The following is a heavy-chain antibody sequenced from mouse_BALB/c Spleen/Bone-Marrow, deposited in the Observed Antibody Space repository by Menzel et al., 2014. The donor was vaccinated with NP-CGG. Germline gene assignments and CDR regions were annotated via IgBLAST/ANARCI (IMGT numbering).Heavy chain of an antibody. J-gene: IGHJ2*01. CDR2: IDPANGNT. D-gene: IGHD2-4*01. V-gene: IGHV14-3*02. Sequence: EVQLVESGAELVKPGASVKLSCTASGFNIKDTYMHWVKQRPEQGLEWIGRIDPANGNTKYDPKFPGKATITADTSSNTAYLQLSSLTSEDTAVYYCARFPYDYGGGDYWGQGTTLTVSS. CDR3: ARFPYDYGGGDY. CDR1: GFNIKDTY.